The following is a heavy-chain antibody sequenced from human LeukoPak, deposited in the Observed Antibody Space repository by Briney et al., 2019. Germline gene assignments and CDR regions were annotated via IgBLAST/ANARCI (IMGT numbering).Heavy chain of an antibody. CDR2: IYTYNGDT. D-gene: IGHD3-16*02. Sequence: ASVKVSCKASGYPFSRYGISWVRQAPGQGLEWMGWIYTYNGDTNYAQKFQGRVTMTTDTSTSTVYVELRSLRSDDTAVYYCARDRGYLPDTFDIWGQGTMVTASS. V-gene: IGHV1-18*01. J-gene: IGHJ3*02. CDR3: ARDRGYLPDTFDI. CDR1: GYPFSRYG.